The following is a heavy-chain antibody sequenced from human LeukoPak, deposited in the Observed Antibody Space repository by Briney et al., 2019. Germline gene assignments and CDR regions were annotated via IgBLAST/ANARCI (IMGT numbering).Heavy chain of an antibody. Sequence: PGGSLRLSCAASGFTFDGYAMHWVRQAPGKGLEWVSGISWNSGSIGYADSVKGRFTISRDNAKNSLYLQMNSLRAEDTALYYCAKSRAARPPYYFDYWGQGTLVTVSS. CDR1: GFTFDGYA. D-gene: IGHD6-6*01. J-gene: IGHJ4*02. CDR3: AKSRAARPPYYFDY. CDR2: ISWNSGSI. V-gene: IGHV3-9*01.